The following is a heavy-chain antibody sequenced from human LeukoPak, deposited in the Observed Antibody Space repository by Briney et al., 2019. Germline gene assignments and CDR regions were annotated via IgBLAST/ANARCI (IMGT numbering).Heavy chain of an antibody. Sequence: SETLSLTCTVSGGSISSYYWSWIRQPPGKGLEWIGYIYYSGSTNYNPSLKSRVTISVDTSKNQFSLKLSPVTAADTAVYYCARDSAGFFGYSGYDRAFDIWGQGTMVTVSS. D-gene: IGHD5-12*01. J-gene: IGHJ3*02. CDR2: IYYSGST. V-gene: IGHV4-59*01. CDR1: GGSISSYY. CDR3: ARDSAGFFGYSGYDRAFDI.